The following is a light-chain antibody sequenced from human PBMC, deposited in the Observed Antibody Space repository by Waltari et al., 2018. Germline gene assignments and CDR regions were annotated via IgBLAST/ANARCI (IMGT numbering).Light chain of an antibody. J-gene: IGKJ4*01. Sequence: DIVMTQSPLSLPVTPGEPASISCRSSQSLLHGYGFNYLDWYLQKPGQSPQLLIYLGSNRASGVPDRCSGSGSCTDFTLKISRVEAEDVGVYYCMQALQTPLTFGGGTKVEIK. V-gene: IGKV2-28*01. CDR2: LGS. CDR3: MQALQTPLT. CDR1: QSLLHGYGFNY.